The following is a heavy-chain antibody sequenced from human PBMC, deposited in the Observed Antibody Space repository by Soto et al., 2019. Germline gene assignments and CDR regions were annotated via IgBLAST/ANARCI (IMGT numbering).Heavy chain of an antibody. V-gene: IGHV1-3*01. CDR3: ARDPYYYDSSGYLSGHFHH. J-gene: IGHJ1*01. D-gene: IGHD3-22*01. Sequence: ASVKVSCKASGYTFSSYALHWVRQAPGQRLEWMGWINGGNGQTKYSQKFQGRVTFTRDTSASTAYLDLSSLRSEDTAVYYCARDPYYYDSSGYLSGHFHHWGQGTQVTVYS. CDR1: GYTFSSYA. CDR2: INGGNGQT.